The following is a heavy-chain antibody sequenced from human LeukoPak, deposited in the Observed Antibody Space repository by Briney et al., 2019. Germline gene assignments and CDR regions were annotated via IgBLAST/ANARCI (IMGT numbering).Heavy chain of an antibody. Sequence: GASVKVSCKASGYTFTGYYMHWVRQAPGQGLEWMGWINPNSGGTNYAQKFQGWVTMTRDTSISTAYMELSRLRSDDTAVYYCARDWWWGAAAGTDYMDVWGKGTTVTVSS. D-gene: IGHD6-13*01. V-gene: IGHV1-2*04. CDR2: INPNSGGT. J-gene: IGHJ6*03. CDR1: GYTFTGYY. CDR3: ARDWWWGAAAGTDYMDV.